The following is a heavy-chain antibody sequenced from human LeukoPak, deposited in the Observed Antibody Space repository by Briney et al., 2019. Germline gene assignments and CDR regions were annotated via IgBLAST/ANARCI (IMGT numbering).Heavy chain of an antibody. CDR2: ISGSGGTT. CDR1: GFTFGDYA. D-gene: IGHD3-10*01. V-gene: IGHV3-23*01. CDR3: AKDYSGSRGAFDI. Sequence: GGSLRLSCVASGFTFGDYALTWVRQAPGKGLEWVSTISGSGGTTYSADSVKGRFTISRDNSKSTLFLQMNSLRAEDTAVYYCAKDYSGSRGAFDIWGRGTMVTVSS. J-gene: IGHJ3*02.